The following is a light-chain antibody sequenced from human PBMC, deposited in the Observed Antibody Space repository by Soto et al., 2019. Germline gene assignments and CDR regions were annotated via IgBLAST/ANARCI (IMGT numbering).Light chain of an antibody. CDR2: AAF. CDR3: QQSYSTPT. J-gene: IGKJ1*01. Sequence: DIQMTQSPSSLSASVGDKVTITCRATQNINNYLNWYQQKPGKAPKLLIYAAFNLQSGVPSRFGGSVSGTDFTLIINGLQPEDFATYYCQQSYSTPTFGQGTKVEIK. CDR1: QNINNY. V-gene: IGKV1-39*01.